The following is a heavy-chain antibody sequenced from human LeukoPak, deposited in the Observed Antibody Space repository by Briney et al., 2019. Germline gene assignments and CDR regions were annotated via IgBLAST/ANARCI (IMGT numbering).Heavy chain of an antibody. CDR1: GFTFSSYS. Sequence: GGSLRLSCAASGFTFSSYSMNWVRQAPGKGLEWLSYISYSSYTIYYADSVEGRFAISRDNAKNTLYLQMNSLSTEDTATYYCTREDRHSSGWYGAFDLWGQGTTVTVSS. CDR2: ISYSSYTI. V-gene: IGHV3-48*01. D-gene: IGHD6-19*01. J-gene: IGHJ3*01. CDR3: TREDRHSSGWYGAFDL.